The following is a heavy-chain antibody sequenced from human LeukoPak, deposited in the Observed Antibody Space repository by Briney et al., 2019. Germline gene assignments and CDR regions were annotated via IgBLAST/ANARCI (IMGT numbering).Heavy chain of an antibody. CDR1: GFTFSSYG. CDR3: AKVEAGGSFDY. J-gene: IGHJ4*02. Sequence: PGGSLRLSCAASGFTFSSYGMHWVRQAPGKGLEWVAVILYDGSNKYYADSVKGRFTISRDNSKNTLYLQMNSLRAEDTAVYYCAKVEAGGSFDYWGQGTLVTVSS. D-gene: IGHD3-16*01. V-gene: IGHV3-30*18. CDR2: ILYDGSNK.